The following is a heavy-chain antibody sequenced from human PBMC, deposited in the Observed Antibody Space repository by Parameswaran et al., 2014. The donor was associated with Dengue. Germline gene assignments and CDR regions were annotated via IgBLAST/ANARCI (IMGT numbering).Heavy chain of an antibody. CDR3: ARVIHYVSMGWAFDI. Sequence: WVRQAPGQGLEWMGWINPNSGGTNYAQKFQGRVTMTRDTSISTAYMELSRLRSDDTAVYYCARVIHYVSMGWAFDIWGQGTMVTVSS. J-gene: IGHJ3*02. V-gene: IGHV1-2*02. CDR2: INPNSGGT. D-gene: IGHD3-10*02.